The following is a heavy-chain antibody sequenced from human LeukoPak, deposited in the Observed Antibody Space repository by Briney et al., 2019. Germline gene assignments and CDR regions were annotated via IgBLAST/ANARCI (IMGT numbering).Heavy chain of an antibody. Sequence: PSETLSLTCAVYGASFSGYYWSWIRQPPGKGLEWIGEINHSGSTNYNPSLKSRVTISVDTSKNQFSLKLSSVTAADTAVYYCARGPYLVDIVVVPAAISPIFGYWGQGTLVTVSS. CDR2: INHSGST. J-gene: IGHJ4*02. D-gene: IGHD2-2*02. CDR1: GASFSGYY. V-gene: IGHV4-34*01. CDR3: ARGPYLVDIVVVPAAISPIFGY.